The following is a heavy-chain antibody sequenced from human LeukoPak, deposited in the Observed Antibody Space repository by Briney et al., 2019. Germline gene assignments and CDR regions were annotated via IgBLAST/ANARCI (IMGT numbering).Heavy chain of an antibody. V-gene: IGHV1-2*02. D-gene: IGHD3-16*01. CDR1: GYTFTGYY. CDR2: INPNSGDT. J-gene: IGHJ4*02. Sequence: ASVKVSCKASGYTFTGYYMHWVRQAPGQGLEWMGWINPNSGDTNYAQKFQGRVTMTRDTSISTAYMELSRLRSDDTAVCYCARVRYRLAETYIDYWGQGTLVTVSS. CDR3: ARVRYRLAETYIDY.